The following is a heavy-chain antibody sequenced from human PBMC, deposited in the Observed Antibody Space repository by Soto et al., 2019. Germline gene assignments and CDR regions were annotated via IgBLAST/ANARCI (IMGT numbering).Heavy chain of an antibody. D-gene: IGHD2-21*01. CDR1: GGSISSYY. J-gene: IGHJ4*02. Sequence: QVQLQESGPGLVKPSETLSLTCTVSGGSISSYYWSWIRQPPGKGLEWIGYIYYSGSTNYNPSLKSRVTISVDTSKNQFSLKLSSVTAADTAVYYCARQRGVVVIAYDYWGQGTLVTVSS. CDR2: IYYSGST. V-gene: IGHV4-59*08. CDR3: ARQRGVVVIAYDY.